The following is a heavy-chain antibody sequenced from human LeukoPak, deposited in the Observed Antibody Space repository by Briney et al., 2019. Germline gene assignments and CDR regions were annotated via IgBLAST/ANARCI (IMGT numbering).Heavy chain of an antibody. J-gene: IGHJ4*02. D-gene: IGHD6-19*01. CDR1: GFTFDDYA. CDR2: ISWNSGSI. V-gene: IGHV3-9*01. CDR3: AKASGYSSGWADY. Sequence: SLRLSCAASGFTFDDYAMHWVRQAPGKGLEWVSGISWNSGSIGYADSVKGRFTISRDNAKNSLYLQMNSLRAEDTALYYCAKASGYSSGWADYWGQGTLVTVSS.